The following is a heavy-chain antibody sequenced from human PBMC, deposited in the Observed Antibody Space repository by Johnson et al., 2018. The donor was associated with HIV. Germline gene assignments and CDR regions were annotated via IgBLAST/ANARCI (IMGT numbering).Heavy chain of an antibody. D-gene: IGHD5-18*01. CDR1: GFTFSSYA. Sequence: VQLVESGGGVVQPGGSLRLSCAASGFTFSSYAMHWVRQAPGKGLEYVSAISSNGANTFYSNSVSGRFTILRDNSKNTLYLQMNSLRAEDTAVYYCAKDLRGYSYGLGAFDIWGQGTMVTVSS. CDR2: ISSNGANT. CDR3: AKDLRGYSYGLGAFDI. J-gene: IGHJ3*02. V-gene: IGHV3-64*01.